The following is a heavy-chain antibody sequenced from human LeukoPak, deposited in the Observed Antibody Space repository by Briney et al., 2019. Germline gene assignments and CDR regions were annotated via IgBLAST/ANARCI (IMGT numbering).Heavy chain of an antibody. CDR2: IYTNRIT. Sequence: PSETLSLTCTVSGGSMNSGSFYWSWIRQPAGKGLEWLGRIYTNRITNYDPSLRGRVTMSVDTSKNQFSLKLSSVTAADTAVYYCARVRDHGYLFDYWGQGTLVTVSS. J-gene: IGHJ4*02. CDR1: GGSMNSGSFY. D-gene: IGHD4-17*01. CDR3: ARVRDHGYLFDY. V-gene: IGHV4-61*02.